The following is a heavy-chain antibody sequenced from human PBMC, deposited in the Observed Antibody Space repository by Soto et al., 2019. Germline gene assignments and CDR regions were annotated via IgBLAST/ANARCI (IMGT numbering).Heavy chain of an antibody. CDR3: ARLGGIIAARPSGMDV. D-gene: IGHD6-6*01. CDR1: GYTISDYW. Sequence: PGAPLKFSRKGPGYTISDYWLRWVRQLPGPGLEWMGIIYPGDSDSRYSPYFQGHVTITVDKSTNTAHCQWNTLKASDTAMYYCARLGGIIAARPSGMDVWGQGTTVTVPS. V-gene: IGHV5-51*03. J-gene: IGHJ6*02. CDR2: IYPGDSDS.